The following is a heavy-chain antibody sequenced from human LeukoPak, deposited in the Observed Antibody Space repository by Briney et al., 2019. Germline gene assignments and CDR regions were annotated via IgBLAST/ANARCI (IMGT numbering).Heavy chain of an antibody. CDR1: GGTFSSYA. CDR3: ANTIVVVPAAIGWFNP. J-gene: IGHJ5*02. CDR2: IISIFGTA. Sequence: SVKVSCKASGGTFSSYAISWVRQAPGQGLEWMGGIISIFGTANYAQKFQGRVTITADESTSTAYMELSSLRSEDTAVYYCANTIVVVPAAIGWFNPWGQGTLVTVSS. V-gene: IGHV1-69*13. D-gene: IGHD2-2*01.